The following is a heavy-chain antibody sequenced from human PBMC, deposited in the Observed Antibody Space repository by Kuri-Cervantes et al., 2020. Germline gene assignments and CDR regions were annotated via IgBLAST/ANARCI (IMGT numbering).Heavy chain of an antibody. CDR2: ISWYSGSI. CDR1: GFTFDYYA. J-gene: IGHJ4*02. D-gene: IGHD6-19*01. Sequence: GGSLRLSCAASGFTFDYYAIHWVRQAPGKGLEWVSGISWYSGSIGYADSVKDRFTISRDNAKNSLYLQMNSLRAEDTAVYYCARDVRLSSGWYHYFDYWGQGTLVTVSS. V-gene: IGHV3-9*01. CDR3: ARDVRLSSGWYHYFDY.